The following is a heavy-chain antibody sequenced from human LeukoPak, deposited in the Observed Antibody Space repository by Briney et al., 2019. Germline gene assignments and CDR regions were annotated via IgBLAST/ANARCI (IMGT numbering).Heavy chain of an antibody. V-gene: IGHV4-61*08. Sequence: PSETLSLTCTVSGGSISSGGYYWSWIRQPPGKGLEWIGYIYYSGSTNYNPSLKSRVTMSVDTSKNQFSLKLSSVTAADTAVYYCAREQRGYSYGSLDYWGQGTLVTVSS. J-gene: IGHJ4*02. D-gene: IGHD5-18*01. CDR3: AREQRGYSYGSLDY. CDR1: GGSISSGGYY. CDR2: IYYSGST.